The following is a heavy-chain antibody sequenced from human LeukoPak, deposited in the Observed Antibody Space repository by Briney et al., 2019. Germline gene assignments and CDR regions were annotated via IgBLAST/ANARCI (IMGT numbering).Heavy chain of an antibody. Sequence: GGSLRLSCAASGFTFSSYEMNWVRQAPGKGLEWVSYISSSGSTIYYADSVKGRLTISRDNAKNSLYLQMNSLRAEDTAVYYCARESSGWYSVEGAFDIWGQGTMVTVSS. D-gene: IGHD6-19*01. J-gene: IGHJ3*02. CDR3: ARESSGWYSVEGAFDI. V-gene: IGHV3-48*03. CDR2: ISSSGSTI. CDR1: GFTFSSYE.